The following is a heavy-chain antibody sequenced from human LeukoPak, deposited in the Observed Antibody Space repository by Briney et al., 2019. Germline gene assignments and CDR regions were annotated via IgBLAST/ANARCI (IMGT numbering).Heavy chain of an antibody. D-gene: IGHD2-21*01. J-gene: IGHJ3*01. CDR2: IRYDGSDS. CDR3: ALIGVVIPPDTYDV. V-gene: IGHV3-30*02. Sequence: GGSLRLSCSAFGFTFGDYAFHWVRQAPGKGLEWLTFIRYDGSDSYYADSVKGRFTISRDNSKKTLYLQMDSLRTEDTAFYYCALIGVVIPPDTYDVWGQGTLVTVSS. CDR1: GFTFGDYA.